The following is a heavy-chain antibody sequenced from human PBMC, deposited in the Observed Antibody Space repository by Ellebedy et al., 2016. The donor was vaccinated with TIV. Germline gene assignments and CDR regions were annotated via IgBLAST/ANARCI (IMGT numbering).Heavy chain of an antibody. V-gene: IGHV3-66*01. CDR3: AQAPLFGEIKLLGMDV. J-gene: IGHJ6*02. Sequence: GESLKISCEASGIIVSDYFMNWVRQAPGKGLEWISVLYPDAKTNYTDSVNGRFIVSRDSSKNTLYLQMNSLTAEDTAVYYCAQAPLFGEIKLLGMDVWGQGTTVTVSS. CDR1: GIIVSDYF. D-gene: IGHD3-10*01. CDR2: LYPDAKT.